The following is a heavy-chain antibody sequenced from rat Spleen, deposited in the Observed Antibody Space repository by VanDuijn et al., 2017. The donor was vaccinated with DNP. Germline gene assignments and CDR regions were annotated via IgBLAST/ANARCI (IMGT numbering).Heavy chain of an antibody. CDR1: GFTFSKYG. Sequence: EVQLVESGGGPVQPGRSMKVSRAASGFTFSKYGMAWVRQAPKKGLEWVAYISNDGGSTYYRDSVKGRFTISRDNAKRILFLQMDSLRSEDTATYYCATGWVFDYWGQGVMVTVSS. CDR3: ATGWVFDY. D-gene: IGHD1-7*01. J-gene: IGHJ2*01. CDR2: ISNDGGST. V-gene: IGHV5-27*01.